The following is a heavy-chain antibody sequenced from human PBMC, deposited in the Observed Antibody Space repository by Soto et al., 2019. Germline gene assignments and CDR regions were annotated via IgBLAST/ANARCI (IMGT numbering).Heavy chain of an antibody. J-gene: IGHJ5*02. D-gene: IGHD2-2*02. CDR1: GGSISSGPYS. CDR2: IYYSGKT. V-gene: IGHV4-30-2*01. CDR3: ARGCSSASCYTGLDP. Sequence: SETLSLTCTVSGGSISSGPYSWTWIRQPPGKGLEWLGCIYYSGKTDYNPSLRSRVSISVDRSNNQFSLILTYVTAADSAVYFCARGCSSASCYTGLDPWGEGTMVTVYS.